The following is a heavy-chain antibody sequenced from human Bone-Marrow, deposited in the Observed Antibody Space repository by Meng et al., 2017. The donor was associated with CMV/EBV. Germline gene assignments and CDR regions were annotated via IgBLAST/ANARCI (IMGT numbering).Heavy chain of an antibody. CDR3: TKGGSRYSNYDFDY. J-gene: IGHJ4*02. CDR2: IDWNGGSI. D-gene: IGHD4-11*01. V-gene: IGHV3-9*01. CDR1: GFTFNDYA. Sequence: SLKISCAASGFTFNDYAMHWVRQAPGKGLEWVSGIDWNGGSIGYAGSVKGRFTISRYNAKSSVYLQMNNLRTEDTAFYYCTKGGSRYSNYDFDYWGQGTVVTVSS.